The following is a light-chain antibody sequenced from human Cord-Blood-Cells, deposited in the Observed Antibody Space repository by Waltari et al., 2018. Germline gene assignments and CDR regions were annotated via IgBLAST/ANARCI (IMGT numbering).Light chain of an antibody. CDR2: WAS. J-gene: IGKJ2*01. Sequence: DIVMTQSPDSLAVSLGERATINCKSSQSVLYSSNNKNDLAWYQQKPGQPPKLLIYWASTRESGVPDRFIGSGSVTDFTLTSSSLQAEDVAVYYCQQYYSTPYTFGQGTKLEIK. CDR3: QQYYSTPYT. CDR1: QSVLYSSNNKND. V-gene: IGKV4-1*01.